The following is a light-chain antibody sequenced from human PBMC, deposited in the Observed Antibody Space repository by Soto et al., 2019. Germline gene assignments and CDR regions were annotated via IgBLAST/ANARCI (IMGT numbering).Light chain of an antibody. J-gene: IGKJ1*01. V-gene: IGKV3-20*01. Sequence: DIVLTQSPGTLSLSPGERGTLSCRASQSVSRSDLAWYQQKPGQTPRLLIDGASSRATGIPDTFSASGSGTDFTLTISRREPQDFAVYYCQQFSSTPSWTFGQGTKVDIK. CDR1: QSVSRSD. CDR2: GAS. CDR3: QQFSSTPSWT.